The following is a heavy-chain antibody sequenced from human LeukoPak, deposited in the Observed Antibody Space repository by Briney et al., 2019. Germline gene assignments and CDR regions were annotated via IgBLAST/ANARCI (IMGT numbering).Heavy chain of an antibody. V-gene: IGHV3-21*01. D-gene: IGHD3-10*01. CDR1: GFTFSRYS. J-gene: IGHJ4*02. CDR2: ISISSSYI. Sequence: GGSLRLSCADSGFTFSRYSMNWVRQAPGKGLEWVSSISISSSYIYYAYSVKVRFTISRDNANNSLYLQMNILSAEDTAVYYCSRDYYGSGFFCFDYWGQGTLVTVSS. CDR3: SRDYYGSGFFCFDY.